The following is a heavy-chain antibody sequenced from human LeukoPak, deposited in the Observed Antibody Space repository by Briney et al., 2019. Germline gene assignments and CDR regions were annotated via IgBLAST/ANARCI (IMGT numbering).Heavy chain of an antibody. CDR2: ISWNSGSI. CDR3: AKADYRYSYGLIDAFDI. J-gene: IGHJ3*02. V-gene: IGHV3-9*03. D-gene: IGHD5-18*01. Sequence: GGSLRLSCAASGFTFDDYAMHWVRQAPGKGLEWVSGISWNSGSIGYADSVKGRFTISRDNAKNSLYLQMNSLRAEDMALYYCAKADYRYSYGLIDAFDIWGQGTMVTVSS. CDR1: GFTFDDYA.